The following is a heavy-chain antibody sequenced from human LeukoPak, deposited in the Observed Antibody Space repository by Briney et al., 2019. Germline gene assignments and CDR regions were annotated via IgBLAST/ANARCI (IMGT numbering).Heavy chain of an antibody. CDR1: GFTFSSYG. CDR3: AKEGIHYGSGSYYFDY. D-gene: IGHD3-10*01. J-gene: IGHJ4*02. V-gene: IGHV3-30*18. Sequence: GRSLRLSCAASGFTFSSYGMHWVRQAPGKGLEWVAVISYDGSNKYYADSVKGRFTISGDNSKNTLYLQMNSLRAEDTAVYYCAKEGIHYGSGSYYFDYWGQGTLVTVSS. CDR2: ISYDGSNK.